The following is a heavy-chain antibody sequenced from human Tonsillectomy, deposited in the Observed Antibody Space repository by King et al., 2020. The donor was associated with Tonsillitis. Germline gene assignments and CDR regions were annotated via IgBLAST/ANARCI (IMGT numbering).Heavy chain of an antibody. Sequence: QLQESGPGLLKPSETLSLTCVVSGDFIRTGYYWGWIRQPPGKGLEWIGSIEHGGSTYYNPSLKSRGSISVDTPKNQFSLKLNAVTAADTAVYYCARVSGSLNFWGQGTLVTVSS. J-gene: IGHJ4*02. CDR1: GDFIRTGYY. V-gene: IGHV4-38-2*01. D-gene: IGHD1-26*01. CDR3: ARVSGSLNF. CDR2: IEHGGST.